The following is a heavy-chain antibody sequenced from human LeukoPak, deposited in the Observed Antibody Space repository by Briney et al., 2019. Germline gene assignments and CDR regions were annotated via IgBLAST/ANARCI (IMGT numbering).Heavy chain of an antibody. Sequence: GSLLLSCAASGFSFSSNSMNWVRQPPAGGVGWVSVITNNGATTYYEHSVKGRFTISRDNSKIILYLQMSSLRAEDTAVYYCAKDWGYGSGTYYPHWGQGTLVSVSS. V-gene: IGHV3-23*01. D-gene: IGHD3-10*01. CDR3: AKDWGYGSGTYYPH. CDR1: GFSFSSNS. J-gene: IGHJ4*02. CDR2: ITNNGATT.